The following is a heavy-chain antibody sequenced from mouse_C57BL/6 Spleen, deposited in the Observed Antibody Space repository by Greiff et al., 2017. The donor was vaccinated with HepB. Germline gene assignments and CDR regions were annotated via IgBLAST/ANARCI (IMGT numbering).Heavy chain of an antibody. CDR1: GYTFTSYW. CDR2: IDPSDSYT. Sequence: QVQLQQPGAELVKPGASVKLSCKASGYTFTSYWMQWVKQRPGQGLEWIGEIDPSDSYTNYNQKFKGKATLTVDPSSSTAYMQLSSLTSEDSAVYYCARLRRFAYWGQGTLVTVSA. V-gene: IGHV1-50*01. J-gene: IGHJ3*01. D-gene: IGHD1-1*01. CDR3: ARLRRFAY.